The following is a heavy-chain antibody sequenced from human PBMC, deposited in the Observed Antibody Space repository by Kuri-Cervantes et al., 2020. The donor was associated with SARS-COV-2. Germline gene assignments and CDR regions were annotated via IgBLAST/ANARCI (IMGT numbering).Heavy chain of an antibody. Sequence: ASVKVSCKASGYTFTSYAMNWVRQAPGQGLEWMGWINTNTGNPTYAQGFTGRFVFSLDTSVSTAYLQISSLKAEDTAVYYCARMNSANIAVADLRMDVWGKGTTVTVSS. CDR2: INTNTGNP. D-gene: IGHD6-19*01. J-gene: IGHJ6*03. CDR1: GYTFTSYA. V-gene: IGHV7-4-1*02. CDR3: ARMNSANIAVADLRMDV.